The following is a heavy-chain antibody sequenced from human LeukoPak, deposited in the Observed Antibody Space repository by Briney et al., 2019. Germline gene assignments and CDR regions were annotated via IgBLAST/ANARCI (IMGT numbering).Heavy chain of an antibody. J-gene: IGHJ6*03. CDR1: GGSISSSSYY. V-gene: IGHV4-39*07. CDR3: AREILLWFGELLVDYYYYMDV. D-gene: IGHD3-10*01. Sequence: SETLSLTCTVSGGSISSSSYYWGWIRQPPGKGLEWIGSIYYSGSTYYNPSLKSRVTISVDTSKNQFSLKLSSVTAADTAVYYCAREILLWFGELLVDYYYYMDVWGKGTTVTVSS. CDR2: IYYSGST.